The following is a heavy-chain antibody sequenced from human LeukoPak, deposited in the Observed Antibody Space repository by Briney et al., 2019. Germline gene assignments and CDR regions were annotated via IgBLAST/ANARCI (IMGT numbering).Heavy chain of an antibody. J-gene: IGHJ4*02. V-gene: IGHV3-73*01. Sequence: PGGSLRLSCAASGFTFSGSAMHWVRQASGKGLDWVGRIRSKANSYATAYAASVKGRFTISRDDSKNTAYLQMNSLKTEDTAVYYCTRHADYYGLVDYWGQGTLVTVSS. CDR3: TRHADYYGLVDY. CDR2: IRSKANSYAT. D-gene: IGHD3-10*01. CDR1: GFTFSGSA.